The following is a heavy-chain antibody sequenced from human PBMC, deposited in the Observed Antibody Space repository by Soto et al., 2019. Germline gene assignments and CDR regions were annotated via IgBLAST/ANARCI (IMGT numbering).Heavy chain of an antibody. J-gene: IGHJ3*02. V-gene: IGHV3-23*01. D-gene: IGHD2-21*01. CDR1: GFTFSSYA. CDR2: ISGSGGST. CDR3: AKALARPVFRAANAFDI. Sequence: EVQLLESGGGLVQPGGSLRLSCAASGFTFSSYAMSWVRQAPGKGLEWVSAISGSGGSTYYAHSVKGRYTFTRDNTKNTLYLQMTSLRAEDTAVYYCAKALARPVFRAANAFDIWGQGTMVTVSS.